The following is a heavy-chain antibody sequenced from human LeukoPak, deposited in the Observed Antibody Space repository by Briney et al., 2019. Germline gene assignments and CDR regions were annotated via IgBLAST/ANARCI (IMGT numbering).Heavy chain of an antibody. V-gene: IGHV4-59*01. Sequence: SETLSLTCTVSNGSISNYYWNWIRQPPGRGLEWIGYVYYSGSTNYNPSFKSRITISVDTSRSQFSLQLSSVTAADTAVYYCARIHRYCSGGACYVLDNWGQGTLVAVSS. D-gene: IGHD2-15*01. CDR2: VYYSGST. CDR3: ARIHRYCSGGACYVLDN. J-gene: IGHJ4*02. CDR1: NGSISNYY.